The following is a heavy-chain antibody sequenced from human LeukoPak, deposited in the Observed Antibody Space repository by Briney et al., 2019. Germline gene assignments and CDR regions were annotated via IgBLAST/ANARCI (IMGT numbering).Heavy chain of an antibody. J-gene: IGHJ4*02. CDR1: GFTFSSNY. CDR3: ARGSAGISNNYFDY. V-gene: IGHV3-66*01. CDR2: IYSGGIT. D-gene: IGHD6-13*01. Sequence: GGSLRLSCAASGFTFSSNYMNWVRQAPGKGLEWVSVIYSGGITYYADCVKGRFTISRDNSKNKLHLQMNSLRAEDTAVYYCARGSAGISNNYFDYWGQGNLVTVSS.